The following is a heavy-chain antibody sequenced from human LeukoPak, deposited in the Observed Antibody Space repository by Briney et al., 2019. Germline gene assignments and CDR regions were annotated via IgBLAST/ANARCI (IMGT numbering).Heavy chain of an antibody. CDR2: IYYMGST. D-gene: IGHD6-13*01. Sequence: PSETLSLTCTVSGGSINSYYWSWIRQPPGKGLEWIGYIYYMGSTNYNPSFKSRVTISVDTSKNQFSLKLSSVSAADTAVYYCAGSTAKYLASSSWYWFDPWGQGTLVTVSS. J-gene: IGHJ5*02. V-gene: IGHV4-59*01. CDR1: GGSINSYY. CDR3: AGSTAKYLASSSWYWFDP.